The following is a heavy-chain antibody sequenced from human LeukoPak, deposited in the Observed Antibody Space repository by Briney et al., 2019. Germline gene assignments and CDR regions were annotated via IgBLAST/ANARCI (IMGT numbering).Heavy chain of an antibody. D-gene: IGHD3-3*01. V-gene: IGHV1-18*01. CDR3: ARRAIFGVVTFDY. J-gene: IGHJ4*02. CDR2: ISGYTGNT. CDR1: GYTFTSYG. Sequence: ASVTVSCKCSGYTFTSYGISGVRQAPGQGLAGVGWISGYTGNTNNAHKLQGRGTKTTDTSTSTAYMELRSLRSDDTAVYYCARRAIFGVVTFDYWGQGTLVTVPS.